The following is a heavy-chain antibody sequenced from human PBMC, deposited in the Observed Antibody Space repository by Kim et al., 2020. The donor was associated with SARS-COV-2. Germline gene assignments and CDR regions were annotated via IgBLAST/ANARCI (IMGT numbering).Heavy chain of an antibody. Sequence: GGSLRLSCAASGFTFSSYAMSWVRQAPGKGLEWVSAISGSGGSTYYADSVKGRFTISRDNSKNTLYLQMNSLRAEDTAVYYCAVHGGYYDSRVTTPRYYGMDVWGQGTTVTVSS. J-gene: IGHJ6*02. CDR1: GFTFSSYA. V-gene: IGHV3-23*01. CDR3: AVHGGYYDSRVTTPRYYGMDV. CDR2: ISGSGGST. D-gene: IGHD3-22*01.